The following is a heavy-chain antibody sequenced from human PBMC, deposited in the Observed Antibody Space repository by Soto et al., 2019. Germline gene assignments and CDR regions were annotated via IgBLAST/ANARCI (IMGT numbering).Heavy chain of an antibody. J-gene: IGHJ4*02. V-gene: IGHV4-31*03. CDR2: IYYSGST. Sequence: QVQLQESGPGLVKPSQTLSLTCTVSGGSISSGGHYWSWIRQHPGKGLEWIGYIYYSGSTYYNPSLKSRVTISVDTPKNQFSLKLSSVTAADTAVYYCATLHYNSSWYGSDYWGQGTLVTVSS. CDR1: GGSISSGGHY. D-gene: IGHD6-13*01. CDR3: ATLHYNSSWYGSDY.